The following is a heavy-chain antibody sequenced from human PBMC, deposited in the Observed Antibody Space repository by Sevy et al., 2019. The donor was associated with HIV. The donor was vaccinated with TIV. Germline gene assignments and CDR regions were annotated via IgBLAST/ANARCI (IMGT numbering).Heavy chain of an antibody. D-gene: IGHD6-19*01. J-gene: IGHJ4*02. Sequence: GGSLRLSCAASGFTFSSYGMHWVRQAPGKGLEWVVVISYDGSNKYYANSVKGRFTISRDNSKNTLYLQMNSLRAEDTAVYYCAKDQSGYSSGWYEHGYFDYWGQGTLVTVSS. CDR1: GFTFSSYG. CDR2: ISYDGSNK. V-gene: IGHV3-30*18. CDR3: AKDQSGYSSGWYEHGYFDY.